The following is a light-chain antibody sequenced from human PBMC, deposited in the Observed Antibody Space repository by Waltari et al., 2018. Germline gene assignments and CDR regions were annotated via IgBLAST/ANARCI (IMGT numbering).Light chain of an antibody. V-gene: IGLV1-44*01. CDR3: AAWDDSLNGVV. Sequence: QSVLTQPPSASGTPGQRVTISCSGSSSHIGIETNTVNWYQQPPGTAPKLLIYSNNQRPSGVPDRFSGSKSGTSASLAISGLQSEDEADYYCAAWDDSLNGVVFGGGTKLTVL. CDR2: SNN. CDR1: SSHIGIETNT. J-gene: IGLJ2*01.